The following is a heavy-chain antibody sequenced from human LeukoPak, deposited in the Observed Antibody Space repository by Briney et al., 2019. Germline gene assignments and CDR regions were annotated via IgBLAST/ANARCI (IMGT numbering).Heavy chain of an antibody. J-gene: IGHJ6*02. Sequence: GGSLRLSCAASGFTFSSYAMHWVRQAPGKGLEWVAVIWYDGSNKYYADSVKGRFTISRDNSKNTLYLQMNSLRAEDTAVYYCASTGGGGSSWSYPLDYYGMDVWGQGTTVTVSS. D-gene: IGHD6-13*01. CDR1: GFTFSSYA. CDR3: ASTGGGGSSWSYPLDYYGMDV. CDR2: IWYDGSNK. V-gene: IGHV3-33*08.